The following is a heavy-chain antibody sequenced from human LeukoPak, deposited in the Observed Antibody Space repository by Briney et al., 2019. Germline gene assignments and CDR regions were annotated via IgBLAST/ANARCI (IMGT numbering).Heavy chain of an antibody. CDR1: GGTFSSYA. D-gene: IGHD6-19*01. V-gene: IGHV1-69*04. Sequence: GASVKVYCKASGGTFSSYAISWVRQAPGQGLEWMGRIIPIFGIANYAQKFQGRVTITADKSTSTAYMELSSLRSEDTAVYYCARDMAAAGAVADHDAFDIWGQGTMVTVSS. CDR3: ARDMAAAGAVADHDAFDI. J-gene: IGHJ3*02. CDR2: IIPIFGIA.